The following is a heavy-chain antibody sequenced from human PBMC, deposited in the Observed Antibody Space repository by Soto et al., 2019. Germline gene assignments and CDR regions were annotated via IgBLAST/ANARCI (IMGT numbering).Heavy chain of an antibody. CDR3: ARVGPAYCGGDCHHDAFDI. CDR2: IIPIFGTA. D-gene: IGHD2-21*02. CDR1: GGTFSSYA. J-gene: IGHJ3*02. Sequence: SVKVSFKASGGTFSSYAISWVRQAPGQGLEWMGGIIPIFGTANYAQKFQGRVTITADESTSTAYMELSSLRSEDTAVYYCARVGPAYCGGDCHHDAFDIWGQGTMVIVSS. V-gene: IGHV1-69*13.